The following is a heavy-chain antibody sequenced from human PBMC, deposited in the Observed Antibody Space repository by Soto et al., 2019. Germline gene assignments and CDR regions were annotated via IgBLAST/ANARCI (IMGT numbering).Heavy chain of an antibody. CDR2: INPNSGGT. Sequence: QVQLVQSGAEVKKPGASVKVSCKASGYTLTGYYMHWVRQAPGQGLEWMGWINPNSGGTNYAQKFQGWVTMTRDTSISTAYMELSRLRSDDTAVDYCARARQWLGPNWFDPWGQGTLVTVSS. J-gene: IGHJ5*02. V-gene: IGHV1-2*04. CDR1: GYTLTGYY. CDR3: ARARQWLGPNWFDP. D-gene: IGHD6-19*01.